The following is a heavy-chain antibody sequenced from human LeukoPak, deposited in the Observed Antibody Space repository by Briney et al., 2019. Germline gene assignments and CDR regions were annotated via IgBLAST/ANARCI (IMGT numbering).Heavy chain of an antibody. CDR2: ISSSGSTI. CDR1: GFTFSDYY. V-gene: IGHV3-11*04. J-gene: IGHJ4*02. Sequence: GGSLRLSCAASGFTFSDYYMSWIRQAPGKGLEWVSYISSSGSTIYYADSVKGRFTISRDNSTNTLYLQMGSLRAEDMAVYYCARVGYSSSWYGGFDYWGQGTLVTVSS. CDR3: ARVGYSSSWYGGFDY. D-gene: IGHD6-13*01.